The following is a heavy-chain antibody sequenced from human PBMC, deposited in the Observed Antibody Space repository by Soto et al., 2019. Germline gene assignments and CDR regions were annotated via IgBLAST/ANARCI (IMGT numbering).Heavy chain of an antibody. CDR3: AVEYSTSSGIGFDY. CDR2: ISAYNGNT. V-gene: IGHV1-18*01. Sequence: ASVKVSCKASGYTFTSYGIGWVRQAPGQGLEWMGWISAYNGNTNYAQKLQGRVTMTTDTSTSTAYMELRSLRSDDTAVYYCAVEYSTSSGIGFDYWGQGTLVTSPQ. D-gene: IGHD6-6*01. J-gene: IGHJ4*02. CDR1: GYTFTSYG.